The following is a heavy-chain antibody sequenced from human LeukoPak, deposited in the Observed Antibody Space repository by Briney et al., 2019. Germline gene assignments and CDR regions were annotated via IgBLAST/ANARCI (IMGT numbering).Heavy chain of an antibody. CDR2: IKPDGSEK. J-gene: IGHJ2*01. Sequence: GGSLRLSCAASGVTFSSSWMSWVRQAPGKGLEWVANIKPDGSEKYYVDSVKGRFTISRDNAKNSLYLQTNSLRAEDTAVYYCARDPAGTGGHWYFDLWGRGTLVTVSS. D-gene: IGHD1-1*01. CDR3: ARDPAGTGGHWYFDL. V-gene: IGHV3-7*01. CDR1: GVTFSSSW.